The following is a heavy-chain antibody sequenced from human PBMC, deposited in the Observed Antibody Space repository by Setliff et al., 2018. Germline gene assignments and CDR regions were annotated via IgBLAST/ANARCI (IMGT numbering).Heavy chain of an antibody. Sequence: SETLSLTCTVSGGSISSGGYYWSWIRQHPGKGLEWIGYIYCSGSTYYNPSLKSRVTISVDTSKNQFSLKLSSVTAADTAVYYCARDPLTTNRRRAFDIWGQGTMVTVSS. D-gene: IGHD4-17*01. J-gene: IGHJ3*02. CDR2: IYCSGST. CDR3: ARDPLTTNRRRAFDI. V-gene: IGHV4-31*03. CDR1: GGSISSGGYY.